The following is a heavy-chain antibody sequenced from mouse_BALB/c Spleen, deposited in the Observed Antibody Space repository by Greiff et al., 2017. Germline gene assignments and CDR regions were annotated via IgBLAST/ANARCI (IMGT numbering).Heavy chain of an antibody. CDR3: ARRGYDYDGPLYAMDY. J-gene: IGHJ4*01. CDR2: IYPGNVNT. D-gene: IGHD2-4*01. Sequence: QVQLQQSGPELVKPGASVRISCKASGYTFTSYYIHWVKQRPGQGLEWIGWIYPGNVNTKYNEKFKGKATLTSDKSSSTAYMELSSLTSEDSAVYYCARRGYDYDGPLYAMDYWGQGTSVTVSS. CDR1: GYTFTSYY. V-gene: IGHV1S56*01.